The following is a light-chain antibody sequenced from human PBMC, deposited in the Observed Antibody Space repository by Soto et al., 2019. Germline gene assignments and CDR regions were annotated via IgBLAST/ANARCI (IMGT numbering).Light chain of an antibody. CDR2: AVS. V-gene: IGLV2-14*01. Sequence: QSVLPQPASVSGSPGQSITISCTGTSRDVGGYNYVCWYQQHPGKAPKLMISAVSNRPSGVSNRFSGSKSGNTASLTISGLQAEDEADYYCSSYTSSSIVVVGGGTKLTVL. CDR1: SRDVGGYNY. J-gene: IGLJ2*01. CDR3: SSYTSSSIVV.